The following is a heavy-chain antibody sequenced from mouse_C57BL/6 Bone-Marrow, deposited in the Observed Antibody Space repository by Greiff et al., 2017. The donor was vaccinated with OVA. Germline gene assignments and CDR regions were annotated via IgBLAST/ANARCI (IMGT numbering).Heavy chain of an antibody. J-gene: IGHJ4*01. Sequence: EVMLVESGGGLVQPGESLKLSCESNEYEFPSHDMSWVRKTPEKRLELVAAINSDGGSTYYPATMERRFIISRDNTKKTLYLQMSSLRSEDTALYYCARQGYERGVYYAMDYWGQGTSVTVSS. D-gene: IGHD2-10*02. CDR2: INSDGGST. V-gene: IGHV5-2*01. CDR3: ARQGYERGVYYAMDY. CDR1: EYEFPSHD.